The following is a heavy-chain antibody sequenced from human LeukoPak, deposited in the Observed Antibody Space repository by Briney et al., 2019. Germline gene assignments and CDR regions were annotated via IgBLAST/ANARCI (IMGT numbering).Heavy chain of an antibody. J-gene: IGHJ6*02. CDR1: GGSVTSTNW. CDR3: ARDPSLRNYYYYYGMDV. CDR2: IYHSGST. Sequence: SETLSLTCGVSGGSVTSTNWWTWVRQPPGKGLEWIGEIYHSGSTNCNPSLKSRVTISVDKSKNQFSLKLSSVTAADTAVYYCARDPSLRNYYYYYGMDVWGQGTTVTVSS. D-gene: IGHD5/OR15-5a*01. V-gene: IGHV4-4*02.